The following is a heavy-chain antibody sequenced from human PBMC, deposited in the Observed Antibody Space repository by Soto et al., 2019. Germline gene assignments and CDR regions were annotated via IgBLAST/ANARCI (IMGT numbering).Heavy chain of an antibody. D-gene: IGHD4-17*01. Sequence: ASVKVSCKASGYTFTSYGISWVRQAPGQGLEWMGWISAYNGNTNYAQKLQGRVTMTTDTSTSTAYMELRSLRAEDTAVYYCARAPNYQLLFKDYGDYGPYYFDYWGQGTLVTVSS. CDR3: ARAPNYQLLFKDYGDYGPYYFDY. CDR2: ISAYNGNT. J-gene: IGHJ4*02. V-gene: IGHV1-18*01. CDR1: GYTFTSYG.